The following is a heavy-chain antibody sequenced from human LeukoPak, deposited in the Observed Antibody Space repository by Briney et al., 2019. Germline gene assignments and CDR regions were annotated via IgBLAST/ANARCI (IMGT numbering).Heavy chain of an antibody. J-gene: IGHJ4*02. CDR3: AKGGIVVVPAGPFDY. CDR2: IRYDGSNK. CDR1: GFTFSSYG. D-gene: IGHD2-2*01. V-gene: IGHV3-30*02. Sequence: GGSLRLSCAASGFTFSSYGMHWVRQAPGKGLEWVAFIRYDGSNKYYADSVKGRFTISRDNSKNTLYLQMNSLRAEDTAVYYCAKGGIVVVPAGPFDYWGQGTLVTVSS.